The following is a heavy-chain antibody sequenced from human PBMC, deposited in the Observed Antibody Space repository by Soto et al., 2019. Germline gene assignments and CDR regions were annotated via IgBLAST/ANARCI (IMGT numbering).Heavy chain of an antibody. CDR3: ARGSFDSSGWYDYYYYGMDV. CDR2: IIPIFGTA. CDR1: GGTFSSYA. Sequence: SVKVSCKASGGTFSSYAISWVRQAPGQGLEWMGGIIPIFGTANYAQKFQGRVTITADKSTSTAYMELSSLRSEDTAVYYCARGSFDSSGWYDYYYYGMDVWGQGTTVTVSS. V-gene: IGHV1-69*06. J-gene: IGHJ6*02. D-gene: IGHD6-19*01.